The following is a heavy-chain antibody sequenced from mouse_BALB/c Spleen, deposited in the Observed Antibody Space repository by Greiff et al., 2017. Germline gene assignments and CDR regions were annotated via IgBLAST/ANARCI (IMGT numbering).Heavy chain of an antibody. D-gene: IGHD2-10*02. CDR3: ARRGYGNYDYAMDY. Sequence: EVQLVESGPGLVKPSQSLSLTCTVTGYSISSDYAWNWIRQFPGNKLEWMGYISYSGSTSYNPSLKRRISITRDTSQNQFFLQLNSVTTEDTATYYCARRGYGNYDYAMDYWGQGTSVTVSS. J-gene: IGHJ4*01. CDR2: ISYSGST. V-gene: IGHV3-2*02. CDR1: GYSISSDYA.